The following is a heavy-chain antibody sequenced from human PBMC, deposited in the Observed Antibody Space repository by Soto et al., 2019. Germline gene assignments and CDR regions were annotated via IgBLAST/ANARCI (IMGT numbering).Heavy chain of an antibody. CDR2: ISGSGGST. CDR3: AKDSGQSGNWKPTGWFDP. V-gene: IGHV3-23*01. Sequence: GGSLRLSCAASGFTFSSYAMSWVRQAPGKGLEWVSAISGSGGSTYYADSVKGRFTISRDNSKNTLYLQMNSLRAEDTAVYYCAKDSGQSGNWKPTGWFDPWGQGTLVTVSS. D-gene: IGHD1-20*01. CDR1: GFTFSSYA. J-gene: IGHJ5*02.